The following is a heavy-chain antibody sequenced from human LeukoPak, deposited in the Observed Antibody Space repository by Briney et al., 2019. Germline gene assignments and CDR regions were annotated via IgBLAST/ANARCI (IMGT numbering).Heavy chain of an antibody. CDR1: GYTFTGYY. Sequence: ASVKVSCKASGYTFTGYYMHWVRQAPGQGLEWMGWINPNSGGTNYAQKFQGRVTMTRDTSISTAYMELSRLRSHETAVYYCARGYCSGGSCYSWVFGYYSMDVWGQGTTVTVSS. V-gene: IGHV1-2*02. D-gene: IGHD2-15*01. CDR2: INPNSGGT. J-gene: IGHJ6*02. CDR3: ARGYCSGGSCYSWVFGYYSMDV.